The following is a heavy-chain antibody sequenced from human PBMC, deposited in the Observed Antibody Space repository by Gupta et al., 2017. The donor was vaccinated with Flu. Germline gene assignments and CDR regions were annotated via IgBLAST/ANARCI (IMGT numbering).Heavy chain of an antibody. J-gene: IGHJ6*02. CDR2: INPNSGGT. CDR3: ARDLVGAKRISGMDV. V-gene: IGHV1-2*02. D-gene: IGHD1-26*01. CDR1: GYTFTGYY. Sequence: QVQLVQSGAEVKKPGASVKVSCKASGYTFTGYYMHWVRQAPGQGLEWMGWINPNSGGTNYAQKFQGRVTMTRDTSISTAYMELSRLRSDDTAVYYCARDLVGAKRISGMDVWGQGTTVTVSS.